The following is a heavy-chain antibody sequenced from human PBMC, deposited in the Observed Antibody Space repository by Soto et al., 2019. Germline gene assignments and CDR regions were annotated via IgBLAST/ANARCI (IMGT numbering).Heavy chain of an antibody. CDR3: ARHLSGSSGRSFAFDI. CDR2: IYPRDSDP. D-gene: IGHD1-26*01. V-gene: IGHV5-51*01. J-gene: IGHJ3*02. CDR1: GYRFIYYY. Sequence: GESLKISCDGSGYRFIYYYIGWVGQMPGKGLEWMGIIYPRDSDPRYSPSFQGQVTISADESISTAYLQWSSLKASDTAIYYCARHLSGSSGRSFAFDIWGQGTMVTVSS.